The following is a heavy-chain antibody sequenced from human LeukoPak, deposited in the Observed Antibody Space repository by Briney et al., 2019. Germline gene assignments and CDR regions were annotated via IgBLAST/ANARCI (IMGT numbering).Heavy chain of an antibody. Sequence: GGSLRLSCAASGFTFSSYAMSWVRQAPGKGLEWVSAISGSGGSTYYADSVKGRFTISRDNSKNTLYLQMNSLRAEDTAVYYCADQVRGWTSFDYWGQGTLVNVSS. CDR3: ADQVRGWTSFDY. V-gene: IGHV3-23*01. D-gene: IGHD6-19*01. CDR1: GFTFSSYA. CDR2: ISGSGGST. J-gene: IGHJ4*02.